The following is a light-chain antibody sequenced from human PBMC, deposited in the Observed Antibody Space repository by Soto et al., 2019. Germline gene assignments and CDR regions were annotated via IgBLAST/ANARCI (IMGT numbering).Light chain of an antibody. CDR3: CSYVVRGTFFV. J-gene: IGLJ1*01. CDR2: DVS. V-gene: IGLV2-11*01. CDR1: GNDVGAYNY. Sequence: QSALTQPRSVSGSPGQSVFISCTGTGNDVGAYNYVSWYQQHPGKAPKLVIYDVSKRPSGVPARFSGSKSGNTASLTISGLQAEDEADYFCCSYVVRGTFFVFGTGTKVTVL.